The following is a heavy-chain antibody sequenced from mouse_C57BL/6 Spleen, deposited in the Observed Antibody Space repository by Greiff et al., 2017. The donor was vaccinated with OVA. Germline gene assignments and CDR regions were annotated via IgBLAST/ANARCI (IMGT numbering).Heavy chain of an antibody. J-gene: IGHJ4*01. CDR2: INPNNGGT. Sequence: EVKLMESGPELVKPGASVKISCKASGYTFTDYYMNWVKQSHGKSLEWIGDINPNNGGTSYNQKFKGKATLTVDKSSSTAYMELRSLTSEDSAVYYCARSWDVNAMDYWGQGTSVTVSS. D-gene: IGHD4-1*01. V-gene: IGHV1-26*01. CDR1: GYTFTDYY. CDR3: ARSWDVNAMDY.